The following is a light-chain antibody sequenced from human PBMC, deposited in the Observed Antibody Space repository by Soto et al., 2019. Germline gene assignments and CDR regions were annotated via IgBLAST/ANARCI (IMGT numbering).Light chain of an antibody. CDR2: DDS. CDR1: NIGSIA. V-gene: IGLV3-21*02. J-gene: IGLJ2*01. Sequence: SYVVTQPPSVSVAPGQTARLTCGGDNIGSIAVNWYQQKPGQAPVLVVYDDSDRPSGIPERISGSNSGNTATLTISRVEAGDEADYYCQVWDTTNDHVVFGGGTKLTVL. CDR3: QVWDTTNDHVV.